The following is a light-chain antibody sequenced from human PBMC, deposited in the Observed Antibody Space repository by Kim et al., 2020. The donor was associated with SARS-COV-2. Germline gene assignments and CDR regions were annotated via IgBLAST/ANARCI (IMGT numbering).Light chain of an antibody. Sequence: QPVLTQPSSLSASPGASASLTCTLRSGIDVGTYRIYWYQQKPGSPPQYLLRYKSDSDKQQGSGVPSRFSGSKDASANAGILLISGLQSEDEADYYCVIWHSSACVFGGGTQLTVL. V-gene: IGLV5-45*03. CDR1: SGIDVGTYR. J-gene: IGLJ3*02. CDR3: VIWHSSACV. CDR2: YKSDSDK.